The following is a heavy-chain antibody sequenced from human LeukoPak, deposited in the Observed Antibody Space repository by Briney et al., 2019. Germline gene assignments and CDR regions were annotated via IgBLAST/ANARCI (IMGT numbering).Heavy chain of an antibody. CDR3: ARSINMYLLFDD. CDR1: GGSITSSY. CDR2: VSYSGGT. D-gene: IGHD3-3*02. Sequence: SETLSLTCAVSGGSITSSYWSWIRQPPGKGLEWIGYVSYSGGTNYNPSLRSRVTMSLDTSKNLFSLRLTSMTAPDTAVYYCARSINMYLLFDDWGQGTLVTVSS. V-gene: IGHV4-59*08. J-gene: IGHJ4*02.